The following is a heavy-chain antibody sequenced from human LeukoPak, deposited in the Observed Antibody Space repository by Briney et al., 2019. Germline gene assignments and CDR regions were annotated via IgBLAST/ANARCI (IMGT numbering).Heavy chain of an antibody. J-gene: IGHJ6*03. Sequence: VASVKVSCKASGYTFTSYDINWVRQATGQGLEWMGWINPNSGGTNYAQKFQGGVTMTRDTSISTAYMELSRLRSDDTAVYYCARRSGYSSRSNRDYYYYYMDVWGKGTTVTVSS. CDR1: GYTFTSYD. CDR3: ARRSGYSSRSNRDYYYYYMDV. CDR2: INPNSGGT. V-gene: IGHV1-2*02. D-gene: IGHD6-19*01.